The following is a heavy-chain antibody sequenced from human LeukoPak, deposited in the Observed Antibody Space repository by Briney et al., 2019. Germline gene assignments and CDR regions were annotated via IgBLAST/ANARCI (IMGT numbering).Heavy chain of an antibody. CDR1: GGSISSSSYY. D-gene: IGHD3-22*01. V-gene: IGHV4-39*01. CDR3: ARRSGPWYYYGSSGYYSDAFDI. CDR2: IYYSGST. Sequence: SETLSLTCTVSGGSISSSSYYWGWIRQPPGKGLEWIGSIYYSGSTYYNPSLKSRVTISVDTSKNQFSLKLSSVTAADTAVYYCARRSGPWYYYGSSGYYSDAFDIWGQGTMVTVSS. J-gene: IGHJ3*02.